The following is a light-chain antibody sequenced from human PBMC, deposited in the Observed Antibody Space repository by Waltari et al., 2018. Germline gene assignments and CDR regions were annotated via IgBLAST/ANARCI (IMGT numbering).Light chain of an antibody. J-gene: IGKJ5*01. Sequence: DIQMTQSPSSLSASVGDRVTITCRASESIGYYLNWYQQRPGQTPDLLIYSASSLQDGVPSRFTSSGSGTVFTLTISSLQPEDSATYYCQQAYNTPSITFGQGTRLEIK. CDR1: ESIGYY. V-gene: IGKV1-39*01. CDR2: SAS. CDR3: QQAYNTPSIT.